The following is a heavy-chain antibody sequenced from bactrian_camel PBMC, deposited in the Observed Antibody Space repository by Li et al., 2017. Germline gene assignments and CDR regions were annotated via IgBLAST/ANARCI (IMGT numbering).Heavy chain of an antibody. J-gene: IGHJ6*01. CDR2: IYLGSAT. CDR1: GLTFSRYR. Sequence: HVQLVESGGGSVLAGGSLRLACAASGLTFSRYRMTWFRQAPGKEREAVAHIYLGSATHYDDSVKGRFTISEDNAKDALYLQMNSLKSEDTAVYYCAAGAERESCMSWYFSGKPPGMAGFAYWGQGTQVTVS. V-gene: IGHV3-2*01. CDR3: AAGAERESCMSWYFSGKPPGMAGFAY. D-gene: IGHD6*01.